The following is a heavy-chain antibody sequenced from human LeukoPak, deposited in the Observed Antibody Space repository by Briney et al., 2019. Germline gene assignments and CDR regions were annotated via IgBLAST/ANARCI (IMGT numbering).Heavy chain of an antibody. V-gene: IGHV1-46*01. J-gene: IGHJ4*02. Sequence: ASVKVSCKASGYTFTSYYMHWVRQAPGQGLEWMGIINPSGGSTSYAQKFHGRVTMTRDTSTSTVYMELSSLRSEDTAAYYCARAGGRLRGIQLWLRSAFDYWGQGTLVTVSS. D-gene: IGHD5-18*01. CDR2: INPSGGST. CDR3: ARAGGRLRGIQLWLRSAFDY. CDR1: GYTFTSYY.